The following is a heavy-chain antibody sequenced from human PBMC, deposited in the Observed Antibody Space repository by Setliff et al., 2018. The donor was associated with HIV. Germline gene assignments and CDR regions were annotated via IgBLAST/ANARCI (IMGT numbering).Heavy chain of an antibody. V-gene: IGHV4-61*02. J-gene: IGHJ4*02. CDR2: IYTSETT. CDR1: GGSISSGSYY. CDR3: AGDYVGSGRPFDY. Sequence: PSETLSLTCTVSGGSISSGSYYWSWIRQPAGKGLEWIGRIYTSETTNYNPSLKSRVTISADTSKNQFSLKLSSVTAADTAVYYCAGDYVGSGRPFDYWGQGTLVTVSS. D-gene: IGHD1-1*01.